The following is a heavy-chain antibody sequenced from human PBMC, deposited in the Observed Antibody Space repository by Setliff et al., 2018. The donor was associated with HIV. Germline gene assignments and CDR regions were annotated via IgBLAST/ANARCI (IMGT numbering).Heavy chain of an antibody. V-gene: IGHV1-2*02. J-gene: IGHJ6*03. Sequence: ASVKVSCKASRYTFTGYYMRWVRQAPGQGLEWMGWINPNSGGTNYAQKFQGRVTMTRDTSISTAYMELSRLRSDDTAVYYCARGMDDSSGYYYGYYDYYMDVWGKGTTVTVS. D-gene: IGHD3-22*01. CDR3: ARGMDDSSGYYYGYYDYYMDV. CDR2: INPNSGGT. CDR1: RYTFTGYY.